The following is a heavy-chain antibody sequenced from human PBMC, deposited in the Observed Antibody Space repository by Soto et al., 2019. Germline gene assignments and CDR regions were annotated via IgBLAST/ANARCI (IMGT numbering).Heavy chain of an antibody. CDR2: IKSKTDGGTT. J-gene: IGHJ4*02. CDR1: GFTFSNAW. D-gene: IGHD2-2*03. CDR3: TTDLRGYCSSTSCDY. Sequence: GGSLRLSCVASGFTFSNAWMSWVRQAPGKGLEWVGRIKSKTDGGTTDYAAPVKGRFTISRDDSKNTLYLQMNSLKTEDTAVYYCTTDLRGYCSSTSCDYWGQGTLVTVSS. V-gene: IGHV3-15*01.